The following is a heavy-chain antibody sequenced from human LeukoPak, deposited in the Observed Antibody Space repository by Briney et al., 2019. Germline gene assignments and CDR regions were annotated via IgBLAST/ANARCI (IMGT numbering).Heavy chain of an antibody. D-gene: IGHD3-16*01. J-gene: IGHJ6*02. V-gene: IGHV3-9*01. Sequence: GGSLRLSCAASGFTFDDYAMHWVRHAPGKGLEWVSGISWNSGSIGYADSVKGRFTISRDNAKNSLYLQMNSLRAEDTALYYCAEDMGELTDYGMDVWGQGTTVTVSS. CDR1: GFTFDDYA. CDR3: AEDMGELTDYGMDV. CDR2: ISWNSGSI.